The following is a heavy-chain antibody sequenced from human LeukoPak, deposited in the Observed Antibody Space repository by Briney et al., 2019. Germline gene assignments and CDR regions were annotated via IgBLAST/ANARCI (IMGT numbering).Heavy chain of an antibody. J-gene: IGHJ4*02. V-gene: IGHV3-74*01. Sequence: GGSLRLSCVASGFTFGSYWMHWVRQAPGKGLVWVSHINSDGSHTTYADSVKGRFTISRDDAKNTLYLQMNSLRAEDTAVYYCARENSGHYDYWGQGTLVTVSS. D-gene: IGHD3-22*01. CDR2: INSDGSHT. CDR3: ARENSGHYDY. CDR1: GFTFGSYW.